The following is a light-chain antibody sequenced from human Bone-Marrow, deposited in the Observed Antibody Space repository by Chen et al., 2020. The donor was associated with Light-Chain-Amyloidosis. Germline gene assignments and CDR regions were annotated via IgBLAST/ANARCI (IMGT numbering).Light chain of an antibody. J-gene: IGKJ2*01. CDR1: QDISSS. CDR2: ATS. Sequence: DIQMTQSPSSLSASVGDRVTITCQASQDISSSLNWYHQKQGEAPKLLIYATSILETGVPSRFRGSGSGTHFTFTISSLQSEDFATYYCQQCDNIPYTFGQGTKLEIK. V-gene: IGKV1-33*01. CDR3: QQCDNIPYT.